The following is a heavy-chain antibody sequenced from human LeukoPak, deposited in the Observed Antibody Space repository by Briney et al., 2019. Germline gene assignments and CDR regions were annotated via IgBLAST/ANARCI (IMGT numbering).Heavy chain of an antibody. D-gene: IGHD2-2*01. V-gene: IGHV4-61*02. Sequence: SETLSLTCTVSGGSISSGSYYWSWIRQPAGKGLEWIGRIYTSGSTNYNPSLKSRVTISVDTSKNQFSLKLSSVTAADTAVYYCATDTYRGFDYWGQGTLVTVSS. J-gene: IGHJ4*02. CDR3: ATDTYRGFDY. CDR1: GGSISSGSYY. CDR2: IYTSGST.